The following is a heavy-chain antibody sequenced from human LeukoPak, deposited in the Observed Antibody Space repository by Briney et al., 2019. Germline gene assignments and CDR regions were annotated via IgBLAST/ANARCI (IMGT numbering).Heavy chain of an antibody. CDR1: GGSVSSTSYY. CDR2: IYYSGST. CDR3: ARETPPEDCGGDCYSRNWFDP. D-gene: IGHD2-21*02. V-gene: IGHV4-61*01. J-gene: IGHJ5*02. Sequence: PSETLSLTCSVSGGSVSSTSYYWGWIRQPPGKGLEWIGYIYYSGSTNYNPSLKSRVTISVDTSKNQFSLKLSSVTAADTAVYYCARETPPEDCGGDCYSRNWFDPWGQGTLVTVSS.